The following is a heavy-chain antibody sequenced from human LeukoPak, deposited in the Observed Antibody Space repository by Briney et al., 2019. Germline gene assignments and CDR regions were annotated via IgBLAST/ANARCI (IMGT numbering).Heavy chain of an antibody. D-gene: IGHD4-23*01. J-gene: IGHJ4*02. CDR3: ARDYGGSSPFDY. Sequence: GTLSLTCAVSGGSISSSNWWSWVRQAPGKGLEWVSYISSSGSTIYYADSVKGRFTISRDNAKNSLYLHMNSLRAEDTAVYYCARDYGGSSPFDYWGQGTLVTVSS. CDR1: GGSISSSN. V-gene: IGHV3-48*03. CDR2: ISSSGSTI.